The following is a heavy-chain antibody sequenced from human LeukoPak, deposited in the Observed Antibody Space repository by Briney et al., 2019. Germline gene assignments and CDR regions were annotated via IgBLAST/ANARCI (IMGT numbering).Heavy chain of an antibody. CDR3: AANGGPFDF. CDR1: GFTFSYYT. D-gene: IGHD4-23*01. CDR2: INQDGSEK. V-gene: IGHV3-7*05. J-gene: IGHJ4*02. Sequence: PGGSLRLSCATSGFTFSYYTMNWVRQAPGKGLEWVANINQDGSEKYYVDSVKGRFTISRDNAKNSLYLQMNSLRAEDTAVYYCAANGGPFDFWGQGTLVTVSS.